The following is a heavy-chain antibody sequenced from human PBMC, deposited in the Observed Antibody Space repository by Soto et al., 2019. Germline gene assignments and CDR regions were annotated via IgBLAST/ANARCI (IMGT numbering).Heavy chain of an antibody. CDR3: GRDRCTTDRCYTHHFDV. CDR2: ISVYTGNT. D-gene: IGHD2-8*01. Sequence: QVQLVQSGGEVTKPGASVKVSCKSSGYTFTSYGVSWVRQAPGQGLEWLGWISVYTGNTKQAQKFQDRVTLTTEASTSTAYMELRSLRSDDTAVYYCGRDRCTTDRCYTHHFDVWGQGTTVTVSS. J-gene: IGHJ6*02. CDR1: GYTFTSYG. V-gene: IGHV1-18*04.